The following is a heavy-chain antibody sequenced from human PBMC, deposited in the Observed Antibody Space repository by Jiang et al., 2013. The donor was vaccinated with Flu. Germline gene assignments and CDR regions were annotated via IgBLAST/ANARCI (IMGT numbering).Heavy chain of an antibody. D-gene: IGHD1-26*01. V-gene: IGHV4-59*01. Sequence: TLSLTCTVSGGSISSYYWSWIRPAPREGTGVDWVYLLQWEHQLQPSLKSRVTISVDTSKNQFSLKLSSVTAADTAVYYCARDYSGSYNRGQGFQHWGQGTLVTVSS. CDR3: ARDYSGSYNRGQGFQH. CDR2: LLQWEH. J-gene: IGHJ1*01. CDR1: GGSISSYY.